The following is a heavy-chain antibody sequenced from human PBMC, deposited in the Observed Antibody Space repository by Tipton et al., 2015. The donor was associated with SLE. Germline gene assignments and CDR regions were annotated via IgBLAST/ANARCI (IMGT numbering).Heavy chain of an antibody. CDR1: GGTFSSYA. CDR3: ARVGIAVAHTSSAGEYYFGY. D-gene: IGHD6-19*01. CDR2: IIPILGIA. Sequence: QVQLVQSGPEVKKPGSSVKVSCKASGGTFSSYAISWVRQAPGQGLEWMGGIIPILGIANYATKFQGRVTITTDEPRTTASMELSSLRSEDTAVYYCARVGIAVAHTSSAGEYYFGYWGQGTLVTVSS. V-gene: IGHV1-69*01. J-gene: IGHJ4*02.